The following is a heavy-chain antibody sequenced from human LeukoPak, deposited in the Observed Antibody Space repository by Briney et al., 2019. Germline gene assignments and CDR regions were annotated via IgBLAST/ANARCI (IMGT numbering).Heavy chain of an antibody. J-gene: IGHJ6*02. V-gene: IGHV3-33*06. CDR3: AKGVTTHYYYGMDV. D-gene: IGHD4-17*01. CDR1: GFRFSTYG. Sequence: GRSLRLSCAASGFRFSTYGMHWVRQAPGKGPEWVAVIWSDGSNKYYADSVKGRFTISRDNSKNTLYLQMNSLRAEDTAVYYCAKGVTTHYYYGMDVWGQGTTVTVSS. CDR2: IWSDGSNK.